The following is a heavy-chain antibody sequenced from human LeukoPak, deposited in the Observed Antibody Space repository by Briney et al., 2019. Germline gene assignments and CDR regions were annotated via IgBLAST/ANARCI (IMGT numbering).Heavy chain of an antibody. CDR2: IYSDDST. Sequence: GGSLRLSCAASGFSVSSNYMSWVRQAPGKGLQWVSIIYSDDSTYYADSVRGRFTIPRDNSKNTLFLHMNSLRAEDTAVYYCARDGSSGYSLDAFDMWGQGTMVTVSS. D-gene: IGHD3-22*01. CDR3: ARDGSSGYSLDAFDM. V-gene: IGHV3-53*01. J-gene: IGHJ3*02. CDR1: GFSVSSNY.